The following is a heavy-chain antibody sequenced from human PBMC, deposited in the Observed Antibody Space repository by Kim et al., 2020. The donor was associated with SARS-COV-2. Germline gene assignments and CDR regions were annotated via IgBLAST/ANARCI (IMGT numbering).Heavy chain of an antibody. D-gene: IGHD2-2*01. V-gene: IGHV3-66*01. Sequence: ADSVKGRFTISRDNYKNTLYLQMNSLRAEDTAVYYCASGDIVVVPAAMRNWGQGTLVTVSS. CDR3: ASGDIVVVPAAMRN. J-gene: IGHJ1*01.